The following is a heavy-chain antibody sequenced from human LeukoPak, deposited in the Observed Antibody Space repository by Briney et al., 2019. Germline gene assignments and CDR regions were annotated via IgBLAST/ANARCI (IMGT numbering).Heavy chain of an antibody. V-gene: IGHV4-59*01. D-gene: IGHD3-10*01. CDR2: IHYSGST. CDR1: GGSISTYY. Sequence: SETPSLTCTVSGGSISTYYWSWIRQPPGKGLDWIGYIHYSGSTNYNPSLKSRVTISVDTSKNQFFLKLSSVTAADTAVYYCARVGFRTAFDIWGQGTMGTVSS. J-gene: IGHJ3*02. CDR3: ARVGFRTAFDI.